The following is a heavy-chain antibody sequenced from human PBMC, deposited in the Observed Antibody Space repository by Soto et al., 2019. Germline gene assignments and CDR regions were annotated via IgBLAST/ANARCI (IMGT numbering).Heavy chain of an antibody. CDR1: GGTFSIYA. V-gene: IGHV1-69*13. Sequence: ASVKVSCKASGGTFSIYAISWVRQAPGQGLEWMGGFIPIFGTANYAQKFQGRVTITADESTSTAYMELSSLRSEDTAVYYCARGATIFGVVTLVTHGRYYGMDVWGQGTTVTVSS. CDR2: FIPIFGTA. J-gene: IGHJ6*02. CDR3: ARGATIFGVVTLVTHGRYYGMDV. D-gene: IGHD3-3*01.